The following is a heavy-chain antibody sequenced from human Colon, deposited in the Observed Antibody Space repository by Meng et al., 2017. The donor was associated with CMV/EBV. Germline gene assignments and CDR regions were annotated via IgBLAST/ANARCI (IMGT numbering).Heavy chain of an antibody. CDR1: GFIFSSYD. D-gene: IGHD1-1*01. CDR2: IGAGFDT. Sequence: GGSLRLSCAASGFIFSSYDMHWVRQAAGKGLEWASAIGAGFDTYYSDSVKGRFTISRENAKNSLYLQMNNLRVGDTAVYYCAREGQTSTHWLGPLHNWGQGTVVTVSS. CDR3: AREGQTSTHWLGPLHN. V-gene: IGHV3-13*01. J-gene: IGHJ4*02.